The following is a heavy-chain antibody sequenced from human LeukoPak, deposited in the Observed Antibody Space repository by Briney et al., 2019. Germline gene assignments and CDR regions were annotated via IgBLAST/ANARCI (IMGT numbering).Heavy chain of an antibody. D-gene: IGHD3-10*01. Sequence: ASVKVSCKASGYTFTGYYMHWVRQAPGQGLEWMGWINPNSGGTNYAQKFQGRVTITADESTSTAYMELSSLRSEDTAVYYCARDRVTMVRGLEGLDYYYYMDVWGKGTTVTVSS. CDR3: ARDRVTMVRGLEGLDYYYYMDV. CDR2: INPNSGGT. V-gene: IGHV1-2*02. J-gene: IGHJ6*03. CDR1: GYTFTGYY.